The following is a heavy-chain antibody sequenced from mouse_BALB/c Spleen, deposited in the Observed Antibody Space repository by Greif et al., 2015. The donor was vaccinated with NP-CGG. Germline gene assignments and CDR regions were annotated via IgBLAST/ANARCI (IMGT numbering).Heavy chain of an antibody. CDR1: GFNIKDAY. CDR2: IDPANGNT. J-gene: IGHJ3*01. Sequence: VQLKQSGAELVKPGASVKLSCTASGFNIKDAYMHWVKQRPEQGLEWIGRIDPANGNTKYDPKFQGKATITADTSSNTAYLQLSSLTSEDTAVYYCASLYYDYDEAWFAYWGQGTLVTVSA. D-gene: IGHD2-4*01. CDR3: ASLYYDYDEAWFAY. V-gene: IGHV14-3*02.